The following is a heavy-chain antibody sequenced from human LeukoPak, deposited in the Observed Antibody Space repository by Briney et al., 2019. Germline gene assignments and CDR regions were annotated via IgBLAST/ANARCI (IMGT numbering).Heavy chain of an antibody. J-gene: IGHJ1*01. CDR1: GFTFSSYW. V-gene: IGHV3-7*03. CDR3: AKGILTDYYTGQYFQH. D-gene: IGHD3-9*01. Sequence: PGGSLRLSCAASGFTFSSYWMNWVRQAPGKGLEWVANIKQDGSERYYVDSVKGRFTISRDNSKNTLYLQMNSLRAEDTALYYCAKGILTDYYTGQYFQHWGQGTLVTVSS. CDR2: IKQDGSER.